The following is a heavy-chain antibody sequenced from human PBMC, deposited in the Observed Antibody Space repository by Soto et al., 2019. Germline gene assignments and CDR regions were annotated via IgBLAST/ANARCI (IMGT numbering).Heavy chain of an antibody. V-gene: IGHV4-34*01. Sequence: QVQLQQWGAGLLKPSETLSLTCAVYGGSFSGYYWSWIRQPPGKGLEWIGEINHSGSTNYNPSLKSRVTISVDTSKNQFSLKLSSVTAADTAVYYCARGSPPYYYYMDVWGKGTTVTASS. CDR2: INHSGST. CDR3: ARGSPPYYYYMDV. CDR1: GGSFSGYY. J-gene: IGHJ6*03.